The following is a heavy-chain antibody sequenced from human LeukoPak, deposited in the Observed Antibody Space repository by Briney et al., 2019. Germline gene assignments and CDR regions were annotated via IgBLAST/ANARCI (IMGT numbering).Heavy chain of an antibody. CDR3: ARDGDSSGWYLKGDWFDP. J-gene: IGHJ5*02. Sequence: ASVKVSCKASGYTFTSYDINWVRQATGQGLEWMGWMNPNSGNTGYAQKFQGRVTMTRNTSISTAYMELSSLRSEDTAVYYCARDGDSSGWYLKGDWFDPWGQGTLVTVSS. CDR1: GYTFTSYD. D-gene: IGHD6-19*01. V-gene: IGHV1-8*01. CDR2: MNPNSGNT.